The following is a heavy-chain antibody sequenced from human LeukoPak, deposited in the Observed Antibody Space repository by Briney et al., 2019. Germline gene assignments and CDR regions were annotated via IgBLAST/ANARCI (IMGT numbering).Heavy chain of an antibody. D-gene: IGHD6-19*01. V-gene: IGHV1-2*02. J-gene: IGHJ4*02. Sequence: ASVKVSCKASGCTFTGYYMHWVRQAPGQGLEWMGWINPNSGGTNYAQKFQGRVTMTRDTSISTAYMEQSRLRSDGTAVYYCARGPVRAINEYGSGGWHFDYWGQGTLVTVTS. CDR3: ARGPVRAINEYGSGGWHFDY. CDR2: INPNSGGT. CDR1: GCTFTGYY.